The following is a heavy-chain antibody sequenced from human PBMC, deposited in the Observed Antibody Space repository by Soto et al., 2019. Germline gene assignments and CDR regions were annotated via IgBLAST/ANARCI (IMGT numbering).Heavy chain of an antibody. J-gene: IGHJ4*02. Sequence: GGSLRLSCGASGFTFYNYALHWGRRAPGKGLEWGSGISYSSVTFDYADSVKGRFTISRDNAKKSLYLQMNSLRAEDTAFYYCARDHDEDFGYDLDYFDYWGQGTLVIVSS. CDR3: ARDHDEDFGYDLDYFDY. V-gene: IGHV3-9*01. CDR2: ISYSSVTF. CDR1: GFTFYNYA. D-gene: IGHD5-12*01.